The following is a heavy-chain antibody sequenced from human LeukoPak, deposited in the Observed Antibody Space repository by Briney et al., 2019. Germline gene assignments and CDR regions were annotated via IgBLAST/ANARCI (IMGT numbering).Heavy chain of an antibody. V-gene: IGHV3-21*01. CDR1: GFTVSSYN. CDR3: ARARGYVGAFDT. J-gene: IGHJ3*02. D-gene: IGHD3-10*01. CDR2: ISSSSSYI. Sequence: PGGSLRLSCAASGFTVSSYNMNWVRQAPGKGLEWVSSISSSSSYIDYADSVKGRFTISRDNVKNTLYLQMSSLRDEDTAVYYCARARGYVGAFDTWGRGTLVTVSS.